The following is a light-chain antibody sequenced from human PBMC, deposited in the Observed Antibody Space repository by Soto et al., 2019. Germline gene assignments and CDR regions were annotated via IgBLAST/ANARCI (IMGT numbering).Light chain of an antibody. CDR1: KLGDKY. Sequence: SYELTQPPSVSVSPGQTARITCSGDKLGDKYACWYQQKPGQSPVLVIYQDSKRPSGIPERFSGSNSGNTATLTISGTQAMDEADYYCQAWDSSTDYVFGTGTKLTVL. CDR3: QAWDSSTDYV. J-gene: IGLJ1*01. V-gene: IGLV3-1*01. CDR2: QDS.